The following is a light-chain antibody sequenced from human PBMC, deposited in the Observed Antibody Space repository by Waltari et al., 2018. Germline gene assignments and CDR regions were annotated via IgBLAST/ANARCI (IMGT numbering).Light chain of an antibody. V-gene: IGLV1-44*01. CDR1: RSNIGDNA. Sequence: QSVLTPPTSASGTPGERVTTSCSGSRSNIGDNALNWYQHLPGAAPELLIYTDNQRPAGVPARFSGSKSGTSASLGISGLQSEDEATYYCAAWDDSVNGYVFGSGTEVTVL. CDR3: AAWDDSVNGYV. CDR2: TDN. J-gene: IGLJ1*01.